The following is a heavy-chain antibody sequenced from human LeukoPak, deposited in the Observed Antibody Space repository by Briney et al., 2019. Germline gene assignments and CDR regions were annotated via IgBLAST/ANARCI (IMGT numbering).Heavy chain of an antibody. V-gene: IGHV1-18*01. CDR2: ISAYNGNT. CDR3: ARDNNWNDRNYFDY. CDR1: GFTFTSYG. D-gene: IGHD1-1*01. Sequence: ASVKVSCKASGFTFTSYGISWVRQAPGQGLEWMGWISAYNGNTNYAQKLQGRVTITTDTSTSTAYMELRSLRSDDTAVYYCARDNNWNDRNYFDYWGQGTLVTVSS. J-gene: IGHJ4*02.